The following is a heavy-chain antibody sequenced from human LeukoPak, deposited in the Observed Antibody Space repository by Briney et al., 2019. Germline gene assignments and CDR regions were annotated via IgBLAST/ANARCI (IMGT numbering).Heavy chain of an antibody. CDR1: GGSISSSNW. J-gene: IGHJ4*02. CDR3: AGGGQWLVYDY. V-gene: IGHV4-4*02. Sequence: SETLSLTCAVSGGSISSSNWWSWVRQPPGKGLEWIGEIYHSGSTNYNPSLKSRVTISVDTSKNQFSLELSSVTAADTAVYYCAGGGQWLVYDYWGQGTLVSVSS. CDR2: IYHSGST. D-gene: IGHD6-19*01.